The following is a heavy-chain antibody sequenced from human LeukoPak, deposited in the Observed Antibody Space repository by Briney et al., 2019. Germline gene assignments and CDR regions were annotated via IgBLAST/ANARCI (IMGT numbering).Heavy chain of an antibody. CDR2: IYYSGST. V-gene: IGHV4-39*07. J-gene: IGHJ6*02. Sequence: PSETLSLTCTVSGGSISSSSYYWGWIRQPPGKGLEWIGSIYYSGSTYYNPSLKSRVTISVDTSKNQFSLKLSSVTAADTAVYYCAIGKWGSGSHHYYYYYGMDVWGQGTAVTVSS. D-gene: IGHD3-10*01. CDR1: GGSISSSSYY. CDR3: AIGKWGSGSHHYYYYYGMDV.